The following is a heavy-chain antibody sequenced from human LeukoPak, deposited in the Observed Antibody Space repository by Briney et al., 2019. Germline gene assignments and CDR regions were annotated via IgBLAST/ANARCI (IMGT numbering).Heavy chain of an antibody. CDR1: GFTFSSYA. V-gene: IGHV3-23*01. CDR2: ISGSGGST. CDR3: AKTKLRYFDSLFLDY. D-gene: IGHD3-9*01. J-gene: IGHJ4*02. Sequence: GGTLRLSCAASGFTFSSYAMSWVPHAPGKGQEGVSAISGSGGSTYYADPVKGRFTISRDNSKNTPYLQMNSLRAEDTAVYYCAKTKLRYFDSLFLDYWGQGTLVTVSS.